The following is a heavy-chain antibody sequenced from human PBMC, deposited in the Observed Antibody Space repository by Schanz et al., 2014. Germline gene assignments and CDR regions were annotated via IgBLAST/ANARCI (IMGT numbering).Heavy chain of an antibody. V-gene: IGHV3-11*06. J-gene: IGHJ4*02. CDR2: ISHNSHYT. Sequence: QVQLVESGGGLVKPGGSLRLSCAASGFTFSDYYMSWIRQAPGKGLEWVSYISHNSHYTSYADSVKGRFTIPRDTAENSVYLQMNSLRAEDTAVYYCARDGYRNGRPFDHWGQGTRVTVSA. CDR3: ARDGYRNGRPFDH. D-gene: IGHD5-18*01. CDR1: GFTFSDYY.